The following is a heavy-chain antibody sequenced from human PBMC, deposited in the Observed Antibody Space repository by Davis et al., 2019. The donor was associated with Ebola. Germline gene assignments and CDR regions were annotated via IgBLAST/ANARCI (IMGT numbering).Heavy chain of an antibody. J-gene: IGHJ4*02. CDR1: GFTFSDYY. D-gene: IGHD3-9*01. V-gene: IGHV3-11*04. CDR2: ISSSGSTI. Sequence: GESLKISCAASGFTFSDYYMSWIRQAPGKGLEWVSYISSSGSTIYYADSVKGRFTISRDNAKNSLYLQMNSLRAEDTAVYYCARDRDDILTGYFDYWGQGTLVTVSS. CDR3: ARDRDDILTGYFDY.